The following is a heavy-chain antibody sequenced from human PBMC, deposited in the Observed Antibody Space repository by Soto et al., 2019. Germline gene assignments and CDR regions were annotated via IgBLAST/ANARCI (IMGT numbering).Heavy chain of an antibody. CDR2: IRRKANSYTT. D-gene: IGHD6-19*01. J-gene: IGHJ6*02. V-gene: IGHV3-72*01. Sequence: VQLVESGGGLVQPGGSLRPSCAASGLIFSDYHMDWVRQAPGKGLEWVGRIRRKANSYTTEYAASAKGRFTISRDDSKNSLYLQMNSLKSEDTAVYYCAMLGGWSGGSSGMDVWGQGTTVTVSS. CDR1: GLIFSDYH. CDR3: AMLGGWSGGSSGMDV.